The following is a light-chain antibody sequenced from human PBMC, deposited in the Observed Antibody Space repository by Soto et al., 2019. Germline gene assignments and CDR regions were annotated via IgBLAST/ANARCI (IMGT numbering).Light chain of an antibody. CDR1: QTISFY. Sequence: DIQMTQSPSSLSASVGDRVTITCRASQTISFYLNWYQQKPGKAPKLLIYAASNLQSGVPARFSASGSGTDFTLTINSLQPEDFATYYCQQAYSTPWTFGQGTTVEIK. CDR2: AAS. V-gene: IGKV1-39*01. J-gene: IGKJ1*01. CDR3: QQAYSTPWT.